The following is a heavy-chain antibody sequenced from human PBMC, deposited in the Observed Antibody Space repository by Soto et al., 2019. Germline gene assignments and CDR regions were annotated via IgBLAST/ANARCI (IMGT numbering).Heavy chain of an antibody. V-gene: IGHV4-30-4*01. J-gene: IGHJ5*02. Sequence: SETLSLTCTVSGGSISSGDYYWSWIRQPPGKGLEWIGYIYYSGSTYYDPSLKSRVTISVDTSKNQFSLKLSSVTAADTAVYYCARAALSGYGLGWFEPWGQGTLVPSPQ. CDR3: ARAALSGYGLGWFEP. CDR1: GGSISSGDYY. D-gene: IGHD5-12*01. CDR2: IYYSGST.